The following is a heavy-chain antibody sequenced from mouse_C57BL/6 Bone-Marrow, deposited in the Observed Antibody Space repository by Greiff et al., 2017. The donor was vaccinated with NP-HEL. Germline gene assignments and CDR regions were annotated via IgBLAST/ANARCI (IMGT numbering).Heavy chain of an antibody. V-gene: IGHV1-26*01. D-gene: IGHD2-4*01. CDR3: ARANYYDYDGAMDY. J-gene: IGHJ4*01. CDR2: INPNNGGT. CDR1: GYTFTDYY. Sequence: EVQLQQSGPELVKPGASVKISCKASGYTFTDYYVNWVKQSHGKSLEWIGDINPNNGGTSYNQKFKGKATLTVDKSSSTAYMELRSLTSEDSAVYYCARANYYDYDGAMDYWGQGTSVTVSS.